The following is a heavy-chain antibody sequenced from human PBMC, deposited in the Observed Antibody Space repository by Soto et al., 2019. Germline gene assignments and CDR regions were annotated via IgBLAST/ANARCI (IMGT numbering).Heavy chain of an antibody. D-gene: IGHD1-1*01. CDR3: ARQCGTSLSSPFNI. V-gene: IGHV5-51*01. J-gene: IGHJ3*02. CDR1: GYSFTNYW. Sequence: PGESLKISCKGSGYSFTNYWIGWVRQMPGKGLEWMGIICPGDSDTRYSPSFQGQVTISADKSISTAYLEWSSLKASDTALYYCARQCGTSLSSPFNIWGQGTVVTVSS. CDR2: ICPGDSDT.